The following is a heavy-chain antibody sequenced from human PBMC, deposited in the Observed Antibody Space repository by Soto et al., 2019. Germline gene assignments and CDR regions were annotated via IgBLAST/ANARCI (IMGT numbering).Heavy chain of an antibody. CDR1: GYIFTAYS. J-gene: IGHJ1*01. D-gene: IGHD2-15*01. V-gene: IGHV1-46*01. CDR2: VNPSGGST. Sequence: QVQLVQSGAEVKKPGASVKVSCKASGYIFTAYSMHWVRQAPGQGLEWMGVVNPSGGSTNYAQKFQGRITITRDTSTSTVYMDLSSLTSEDTAVYYCAREENCSDGICYSEYFQRWGQGILVTVSS. CDR3: AREENCSDGICYSEYFQR.